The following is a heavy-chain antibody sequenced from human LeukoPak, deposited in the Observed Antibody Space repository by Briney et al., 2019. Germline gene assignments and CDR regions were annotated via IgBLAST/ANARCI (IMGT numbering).Heavy chain of an antibody. V-gene: IGHV3-7*01. D-gene: IGHD3-3*01. CDR3: ANTHSYYDFWSGYYGYFDY. Sequence: GGSLRLSCAASGFSFSSYWMSWVRQAPGKGLEWVANIKQDGSEKYYVDSVKGRFTISRDNAKNSLYLQMNSLRAEDTAVYNCANTHSYYDFWSGYYGYFDYWGQGTLVTVSS. CDR1: GFSFSSYW. J-gene: IGHJ4*03. CDR2: IKQDGSEK.